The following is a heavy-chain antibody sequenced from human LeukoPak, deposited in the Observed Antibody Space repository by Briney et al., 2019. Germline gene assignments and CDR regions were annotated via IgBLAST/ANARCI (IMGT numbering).Heavy chain of an antibody. Sequence: GGSLRLSCAASGFTFSSYEMNWVRQAPGKGLEWVSYISSSGSTIYYADSVKGRFTISRDNAKNSLYLQMNSLRAEDTAVYYCASPDVEMATISSGEKLKWYGMDVWGQGTTVTVSS. V-gene: IGHV3-48*03. CDR2: ISSSGSTI. J-gene: IGHJ6*02. CDR3: ASPDVEMATISSGEKLKWYGMDV. CDR1: GFTFSSYE. D-gene: IGHD5-24*01.